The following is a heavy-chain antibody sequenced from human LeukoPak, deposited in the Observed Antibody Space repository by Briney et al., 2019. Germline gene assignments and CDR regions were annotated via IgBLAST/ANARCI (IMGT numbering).Heavy chain of an antibody. Sequence: GGSLRLSCAASGLTFRNYGMHWVRQAPGKGLEWVAVIWYDGSNQYYVDSVKGRFTVSRDNAKNTLYLQMSNLRAEDTALYYCAKAGDYNNYNYFRMDAWGQGTTVTVSS. V-gene: IGHV3-33*06. CDR1: GLTFRNYG. CDR2: IWYDGSNQ. D-gene: IGHD3-22*01. J-gene: IGHJ6*02. CDR3: AKAGDYNNYNYFRMDA.